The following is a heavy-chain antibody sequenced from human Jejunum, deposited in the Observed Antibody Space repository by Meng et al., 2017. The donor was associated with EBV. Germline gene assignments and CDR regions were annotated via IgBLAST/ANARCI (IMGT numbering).Heavy chain of an antibody. CDR2: VYHSGST. CDR1: SDSISNSNW. D-gene: IGHD1-1*01. V-gene: IGHV4-4*02. CDR3: ARASLERPLEY. J-gene: IGHJ4*02. Sequence: QVQLQESGPGLVKPSGXLSLTCTVSSDSISNSNWWSWVRQPPGKGLEWIGEVYHSGSTYYNPSLESRVTISIDTSKSQFSLSLNSVTAADTAVYYCARASLERPLEYWGQGTLVTVSS.